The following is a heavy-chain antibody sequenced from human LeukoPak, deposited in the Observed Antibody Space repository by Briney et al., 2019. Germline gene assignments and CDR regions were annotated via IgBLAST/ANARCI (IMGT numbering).Heavy chain of an antibody. CDR1: GGYISTSNYY. CDR3: ARFFYYDASRPLF. CDR2: IYYSGST. Sequence: PSETLSLTCTVSGGYISTSNYYWGWIRQSPGKGLEWIGNIYYSGSTYYNPSLKSRVSLSIDTSMNQFSLKVNSLTVADTAVYYYARFFYYDASRPLFWGQGTLVAVSS. J-gene: IGHJ4*02. D-gene: IGHD3-16*01. V-gene: IGHV4-39*01.